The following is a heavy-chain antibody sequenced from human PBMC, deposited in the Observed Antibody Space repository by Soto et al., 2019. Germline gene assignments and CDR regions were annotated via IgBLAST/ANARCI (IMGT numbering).Heavy chain of an antibody. CDR1: GFTFSNSD. CDR3: ARSLVRGAPDS. CDR2: ISDTGGRT. J-gene: IGHJ4*02. Sequence: GGSLRLSCAASGFTFSNSDMSWIRQAPGKGLEWISYISDTGGRTFYADSVKGRFTISRDKAQNSFYLQMNSLRAEDTAVYYCARSLVRGAPDSWGQGTLVTVSS. D-gene: IGHD1-26*01. V-gene: IGHV3-11*04.